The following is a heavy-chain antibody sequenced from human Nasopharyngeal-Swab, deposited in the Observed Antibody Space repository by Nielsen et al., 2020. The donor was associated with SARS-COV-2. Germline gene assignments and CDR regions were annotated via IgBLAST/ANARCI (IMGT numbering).Heavy chain of an antibody. V-gene: IGHV1-69*13. Sequence: SVKVSCKASGGTFSSYAISWVRQAPGQGLEWMGGIIPIFGTANYAQKFQGRVTITADESTSTAYMELSSLRSEDTAVYYCARGVGSDFEYYYYMDVWGKGTTVTVSS. CDR1: GGTFSSYA. CDR2: IIPIFGTA. CDR3: ARGVGSDFEYYYYMDV. D-gene: IGHD1-26*01. J-gene: IGHJ6*03.